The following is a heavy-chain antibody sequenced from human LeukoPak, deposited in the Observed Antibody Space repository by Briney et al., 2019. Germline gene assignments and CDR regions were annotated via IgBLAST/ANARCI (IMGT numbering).Heavy chain of an antibody. CDR3: ARAPPFDY. CDR2: ISYDGSNK. V-gene: IGHV3-30*04. CDR1: GFTFSSYA. Sequence: GGSLRLSCAASGFTFSSYAMHWVRQAPGKGLEWVAVISYDGSNKYYADSVKGRFTISRDNSKNTLYLQMNSLRAEDTAVYYCARAPPFDYWGQGTLVTVSS. J-gene: IGHJ4*02.